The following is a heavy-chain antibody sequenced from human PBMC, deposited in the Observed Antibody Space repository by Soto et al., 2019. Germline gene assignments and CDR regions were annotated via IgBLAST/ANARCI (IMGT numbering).Heavy chain of an antibody. CDR3: ARGTRGYSGYDSASWFDP. CDR1: GYTFTSYA. D-gene: IGHD5-12*01. CDR2: INAGNGNT. V-gene: IGHV1-3*01. Sequence: ASVKVSCKASGYTFTSYAMHWVRQAPGQRLEWMGWINAGNGNTKYSQKFQGRVTITRDTSASTAYMELSSLRSGDTAVYYCARGTRGYSGYDSASWFDPWGQGTLVTVSS. J-gene: IGHJ5*02.